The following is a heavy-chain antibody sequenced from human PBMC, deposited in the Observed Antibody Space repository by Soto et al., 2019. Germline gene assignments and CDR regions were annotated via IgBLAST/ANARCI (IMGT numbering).Heavy chain of an antibody. V-gene: IGHV1-46*01. J-gene: IGHJ6*02. CDR1: GYTFTSYY. D-gene: IGHD6-6*01. CDR2: INPSGGST. CDR3: ARPLAARPPYYYGMDV. Sequence: ASVKVSCKASGYTFTSYYMHWVRQAPGQGLEWMGIINPSGGSTSYAQKFQGRVTMTRDTSTSTVYMELSSLRSEDTAVYYCARPLAARPPYYYGMDVWGQGTTVTV.